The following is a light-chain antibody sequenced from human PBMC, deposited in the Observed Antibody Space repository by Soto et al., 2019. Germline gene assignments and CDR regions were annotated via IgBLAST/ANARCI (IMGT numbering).Light chain of an antibody. V-gene: IGKV3-15*01. CDR2: AAA. CDR1: QSVRSN. CDR3: QHYKNVPPEP. Sequence: IVMTQSLASRSASPEKGVTISCRVGQSVRSNLAWYQQTPGQAPRLLIYAAATKATSIPGKSNGSGSGTDLTLTISSLQSEDFAMYYCQHYKNVPPEPFGLGTKVDIK. J-gene: IGKJ1*01.